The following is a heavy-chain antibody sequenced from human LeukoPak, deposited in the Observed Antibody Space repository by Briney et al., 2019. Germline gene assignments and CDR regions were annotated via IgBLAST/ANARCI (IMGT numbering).Heavy chain of an antibody. J-gene: IGHJ4*02. CDR2: INHSGST. CDR3: ARGPDTYWGSEYFDY. D-gene: IGHD7-27*01. Sequence: SETLSLTCAVYGGSFSGYYWSWIRQPPGKGLEWIGEINHSGSTNYNPSLKSRVTISVDTSKNQFSLKLSSVTAADTAVYYCARGPDTYWGSEYFDYWGQGTLVTVSS. CDR1: GGSFSGYY. V-gene: IGHV4-34*01.